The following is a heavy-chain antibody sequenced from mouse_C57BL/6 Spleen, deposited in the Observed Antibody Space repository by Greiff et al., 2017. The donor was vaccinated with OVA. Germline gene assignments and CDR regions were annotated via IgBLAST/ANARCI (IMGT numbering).Heavy chain of an antibody. D-gene: IGHD1-1*01. CDR1: GYTFTSYW. J-gene: IGHJ4*01. CDR3: ARVTTVDAMDY. V-gene: IGHV1-55*01. Sequence: QVQLQQPGAELVKPGASVKMSCKASGYTFTSYWITWVKQRPGQGLEWIGEIYPGSGSTNYNEKFKSKATLTVDTSSSTAYMQLSSLTSEDSAVYYCARVTTVDAMDYWGQGTSVTVSS. CDR2: IYPGSGST.